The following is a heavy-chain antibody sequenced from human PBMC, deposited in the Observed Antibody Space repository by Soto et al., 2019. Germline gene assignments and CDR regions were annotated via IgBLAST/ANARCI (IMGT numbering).Heavy chain of an antibody. J-gene: IGHJ4*02. CDR3: ATEGFSGSYFGH. Sequence: SVKVSCKASGGTLSNYVINWVRQAPGQGLEWMGGIIPLSGTAKLVQKFQGRVTITADESTSTAYMEVTRLRSEDTAVYYCATEGFSGSYFGHWGQGTLVTVSS. D-gene: IGHD1-26*01. CDR2: IIPLSGTA. CDR1: GGTLSNYV. V-gene: IGHV1-69*13.